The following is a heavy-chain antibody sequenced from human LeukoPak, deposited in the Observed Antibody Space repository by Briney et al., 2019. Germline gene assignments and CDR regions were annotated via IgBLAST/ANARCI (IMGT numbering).Heavy chain of an antibody. CDR3: ARERRSGSGSSPFDF. CDR1: GFTFSSYE. CDR2: SNHYGET. D-gene: IGHD3-10*01. V-gene: IGHV4-34*01. Sequence: PGGSLRLSCAASGFTFSSYEMNWIRQSPGQGLEWIGESNHYGETIFSPSLKGRVTISVDSSKSQFSLKLTSVTAADTAVYYCARERRSGSGSSPFDFWGQGTLVTVSP. J-gene: IGHJ4*02.